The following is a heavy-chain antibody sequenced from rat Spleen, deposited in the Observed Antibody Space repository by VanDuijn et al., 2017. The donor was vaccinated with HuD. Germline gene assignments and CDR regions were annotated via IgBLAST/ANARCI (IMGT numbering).Heavy chain of an antibody. CDR3: TREEDNSFYFAY. Sequence: QVQLKESGPGLVQPSQSLSLTCTVSGFSLTSYNVHWLRQSAGKGLEWMGIMWTGGSTDYNSALKSRLSISRDTSKSQVFLKIKSLETEGIATSYCTREEDNSFYFAYWGQGVMVAVS. CDR2: MWTGGST. J-gene: IGHJ2*01. V-gene: IGHV2-30*01. CDR1: GFSLTSYN. D-gene: IGHD1-10*01.